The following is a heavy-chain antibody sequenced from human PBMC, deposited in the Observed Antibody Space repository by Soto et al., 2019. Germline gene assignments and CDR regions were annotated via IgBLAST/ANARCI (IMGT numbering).Heavy chain of an antibody. CDR1: GGTFSSYA. D-gene: IGHD5-18*01. Sequence: QVQLVQSGAEVKKPGSSVKVSCKASGGTFSSYAISWVRQAPGQGLEWMGGIIPIFGTANYAQKFQGRVTITADESTSTAYMELSSLRSEDTAVYYCARDTEAMVTYYYGMKGWGQGPTVTVSS. CDR3: ARDTEAMVTYYYGMKG. J-gene: IGHJ6*02. V-gene: IGHV1-69*01. CDR2: IIPIFGTA.